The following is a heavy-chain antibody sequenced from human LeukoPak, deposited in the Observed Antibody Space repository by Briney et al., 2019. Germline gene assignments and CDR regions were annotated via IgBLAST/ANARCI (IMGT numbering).Heavy chain of an antibody. CDR1: GFTFSSYA. Sequence: GGSLRLSCAASGFTFSSYAMHWVRQAPGKGLEWVAVVSYDGSNKYYADSVKGRFTISRDNSKNTLYLQMNSLRAEDTAVYYCARDRLRYCSSTSCPLGYWGRGTLVTVSS. J-gene: IGHJ4*02. V-gene: IGHV3-30*04. CDR2: VSYDGSNK. D-gene: IGHD2-2*01. CDR3: ARDRLRYCSSTSCPLGY.